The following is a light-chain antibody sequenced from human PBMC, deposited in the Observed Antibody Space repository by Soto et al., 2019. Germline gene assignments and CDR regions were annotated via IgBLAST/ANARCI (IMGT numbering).Light chain of an antibody. J-gene: IGKJ5*01. V-gene: IGKV3-20*01. CDR3: QHFGGTTFT. Sequence: EIVLTQSPGTLSLPPGEGATLSCRASPSVSSSYIAWYQQRPGQTPSLLIYGASTRATGIPARFSGSGSGTHFTLTISRLEPGDFAVYYCQHFGGTTFTFGQGTRLEIK. CDR1: PSVSSSY. CDR2: GAS.